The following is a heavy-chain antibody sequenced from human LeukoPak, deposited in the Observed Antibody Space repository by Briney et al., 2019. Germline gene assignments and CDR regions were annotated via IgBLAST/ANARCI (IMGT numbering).Heavy chain of an antibody. Sequence: GASVKVSCKASGYTFTSYDINWVRQATGQGLEWMGWMNPNSGNTGYAQKFQGRVTMTRNTSISTAYMELSSLRSEDTAVYYCAIGPRIVGTFGYWGQGTLVTVSS. CDR1: GYTFTSYD. CDR2: MNPNSGNT. CDR3: AIGPRIVGTFGY. V-gene: IGHV1-8*01. J-gene: IGHJ4*02. D-gene: IGHD1-26*01.